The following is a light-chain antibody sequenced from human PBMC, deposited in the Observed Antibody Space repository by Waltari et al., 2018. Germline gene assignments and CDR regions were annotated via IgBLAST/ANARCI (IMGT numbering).Light chain of an antibody. CDR2: RKN. J-gene: IGLJ3*02. Sequence: QSVLTQPPSASGPPGQRVTISCSGRRSNIGSNYVYWHQQPPGTAPKLLIYRKNQRPSGVPDRFSGSKSGTSASLAISGLRSEDEADYYCAAWDDSLSGWVFGGGTKLTVL. CDR3: AAWDDSLSGWV. V-gene: IGLV1-47*01. CDR1: RSNIGSNY.